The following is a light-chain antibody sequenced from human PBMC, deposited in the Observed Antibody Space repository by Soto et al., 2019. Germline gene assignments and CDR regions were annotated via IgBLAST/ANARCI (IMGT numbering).Light chain of an antibody. CDR3: NSYVAGSHV. Sequence: QAVQSHPPSASWSPGHSVTISCTGTSSDVGKYDYVSWFQHHPGKAPKLIIYEVSKRPSGVPDRFSGSKSGSTASLTVSGLQTEDEADYYCNSYVAGSHVFGTGTKVTAL. CDR1: SSDVGKYDY. V-gene: IGLV2-8*01. J-gene: IGLJ1*01. CDR2: EVS.